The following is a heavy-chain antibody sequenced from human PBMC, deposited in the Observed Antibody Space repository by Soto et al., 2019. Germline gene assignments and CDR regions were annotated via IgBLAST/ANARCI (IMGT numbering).Heavy chain of an antibody. V-gene: IGHV1-18*01. J-gene: IGHJ5*02. D-gene: IGHD3-10*01. CDR2: INTDKGNT. CDR3: ARGVGSGTYYNHYNWFDP. CDR1: GYTFTNSG. Sequence: LVKVSREASGYTFTNSGSGWVREGPGQGREGRGWINTDKGNTNHAQRRQGRVTMTTDTSTSTAYMELRSLRSDDTAVYYCARGVGSGTYYNHYNWFDPWG.